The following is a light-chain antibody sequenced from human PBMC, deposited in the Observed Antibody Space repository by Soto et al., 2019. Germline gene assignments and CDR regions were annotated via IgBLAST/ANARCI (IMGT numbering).Light chain of an antibody. CDR2: EGT. J-gene: IGLJ2*01. Sequence: QSALTQPASVSGSPGQSITISCTGTSSNVGSYNLVSWYQQHPGEAPKLIIYEGTKRPSGVSNRFSGSKSANTASLTISGPQPEDAADYYCCSYAGGDTMIFGGGTKLTVL. CDR3: CSYAGGDTMI. CDR1: SSNVGSYNL. V-gene: IGLV2-23*01.